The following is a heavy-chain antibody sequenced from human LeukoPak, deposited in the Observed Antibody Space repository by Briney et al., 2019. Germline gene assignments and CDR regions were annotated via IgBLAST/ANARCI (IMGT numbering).Heavy chain of an antibody. J-gene: IGHJ2*01. Sequence: SVKVSCKASGGTFSSYAISWVRQAPGQGLEWMGGIIPIFGTANYAQKFQGKVTITTDESTSTAYMELSSLRSEDTAVYYCARDRKISSWWYFDLWGRGTLVTVSS. CDR2: IIPIFGTA. D-gene: IGHD6-13*01. V-gene: IGHV1-69*05. CDR3: ARDRKISSWWYFDL. CDR1: GGTFSSYA.